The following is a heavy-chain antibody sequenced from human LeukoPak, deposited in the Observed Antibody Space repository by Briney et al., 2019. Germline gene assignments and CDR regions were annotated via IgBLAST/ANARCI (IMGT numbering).Heavy chain of an antibody. Sequence: GSVKVSCKASGYTFTSYYMDWVRQAPGQGLEWMGWISAYNGNTNYAQKLQGRVTMTTDTSTSTAYMELRSLRSDDTAVYYCARVYDFWSGYYIDWGQGTLVTVSS. D-gene: IGHD3-3*01. CDR1: GYTFTSYY. V-gene: IGHV1-18*04. J-gene: IGHJ4*02. CDR3: ARVYDFWSGYYID. CDR2: ISAYNGNT.